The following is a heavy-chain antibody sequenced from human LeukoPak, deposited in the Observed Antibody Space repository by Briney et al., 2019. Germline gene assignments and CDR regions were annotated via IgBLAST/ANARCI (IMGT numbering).Heavy chain of an antibody. CDR2: IKSKTDGGTT. CDR3: TTIFFYYDGSGYAVAFDI. Sequence: GGSLRLSCAASGFTFSNAWMSWVRQAPGKGLEWVGRIKSKTDGGTTDYAAPVKGRFTISRDDSKNTLYLQMNSLKTEDTAVYYCTTIFFYYDGSGYAVAFDIWGQGTMVTVSS. D-gene: IGHD3-22*01. J-gene: IGHJ3*02. V-gene: IGHV3-15*01. CDR1: GFTFSNAW.